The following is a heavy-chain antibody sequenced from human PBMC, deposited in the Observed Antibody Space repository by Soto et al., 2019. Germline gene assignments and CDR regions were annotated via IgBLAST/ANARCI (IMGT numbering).Heavy chain of an antibody. J-gene: IGHJ5*02. CDR2: IYYSGST. D-gene: IGHD3-10*01. CDR3: ARERFEGDGSGSPNWFGP. Sequence: QVQLQESGPGLVKPSETLSLTCTVSGGSVSSGSYYWSWIRQPPGKGLEWIGYIYYSGSTNYNPSLQKRVTRPVAPPENHLSLKQRSETAAETAVYYCARERFEGDGSGSPNWFGPWGQGTLVTVSS. V-gene: IGHV4-61*01. CDR1: GGSVSSGSYY.